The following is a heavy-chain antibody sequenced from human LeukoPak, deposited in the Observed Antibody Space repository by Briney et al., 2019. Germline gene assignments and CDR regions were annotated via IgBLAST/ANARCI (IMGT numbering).Heavy chain of an antibody. CDR3: AKDDGSATMGFDS. CDR2: IIPIFGTT. CDR1: GGTFSSYA. D-gene: IGHD1-26*01. Sequence: SVKVSCKASGGTFSSYAFSWVRQAPGQGLEWMGGIIPIFGTTNYAEQFQGRVTITTDESTSTAYLDLSSLGSEDTAVYYCAKDDGSATMGFDSWGQGTLVSVSS. J-gene: IGHJ5*01. V-gene: IGHV1-69*05.